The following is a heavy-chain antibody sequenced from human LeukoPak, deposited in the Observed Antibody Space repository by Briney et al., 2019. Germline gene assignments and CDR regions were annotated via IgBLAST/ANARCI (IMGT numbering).Heavy chain of an antibody. J-gene: IGHJ1*01. Sequence: PSETLSLTRTVSGGSITSYFWTWIRQPPGKGLEWIGYIYHSGTTNYNPSLKSRVTISVDTSKSQFSLKLSSVTAADTAVYYCAQKAPYSPGYSQDWGQGTLVTVSS. V-gene: IGHV4-59*01. CDR1: GGSITSYF. CDR2: IYHSGTT. CDR3: AQKAPYSPGYSQD. D-gene: IGHD2-15*01.